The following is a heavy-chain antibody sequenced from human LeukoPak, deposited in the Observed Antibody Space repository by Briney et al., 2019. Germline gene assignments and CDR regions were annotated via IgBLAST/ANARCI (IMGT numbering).Heavy chain of an antibody. D-gene: IGHD3-22*01. V-gene: IGHV3-30-3*01. Sequence: GGSLRLSCAASGFTFSSYAMHWVRQAPGKGLEWVAVISYDGSNKYYADSVKGRFTISRDNSKNTLYLQMNSLRAEDTAVYYCARDQDSSGYYYVGYWGQGTLVTVSS. CDR3: ARDQDSSGYYYVGY. CDR2: ISYDGSNK. CDR1: GFTFSSYA. J-gene: IGHJ4*02.